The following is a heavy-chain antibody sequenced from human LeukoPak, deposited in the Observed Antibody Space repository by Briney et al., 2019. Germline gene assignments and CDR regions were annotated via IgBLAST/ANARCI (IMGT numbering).Heavy chain of an antibody. CDR3: AKDRQQLERPSLNGMDV. Sequence: GGSLRLSCAASGFTFSSYAMRWVRQAPGKGLEWVSAISGSGGSTYYADSVKGRFTISRDNSKNTLYLQMNSLRAEDTAVYYCAKDRQQLERPSLNGMDVWGQGTTVTVSS. J-gene: IGHJ6*02. CDR2: ISGSGGST. D-gene: IGHD1-1*01. V-gene: IGHV3-23*01. CDR1: GFTFSSYA.